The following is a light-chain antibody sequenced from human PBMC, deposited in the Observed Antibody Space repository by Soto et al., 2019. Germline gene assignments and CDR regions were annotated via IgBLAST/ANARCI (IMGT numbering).Light chain of an antibody. CDR2: LGS. CDR3: MQALQTQYT. V-gene: IGKV2-28*01. Sequence: DIVMTQSPLSLPVTPGEPASISCRSSQSLLHSNGYNYSDWYLQKPGQSPQLLIYLGSNRASGVPDRFSGSGSGTDFTLKISRVEAEDVGVYYCMQALQTQYTFGQGTKLEIK. J-gene: IGKJ2*01. CDR1: QSLLHSNGYNY.